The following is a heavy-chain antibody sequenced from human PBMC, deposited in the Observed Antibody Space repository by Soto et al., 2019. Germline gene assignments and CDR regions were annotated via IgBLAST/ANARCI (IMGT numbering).Heavy chain of an antibody. Sequence: GGSLSLSCHCSGFRFSEHAMTWVRPAPGKGLEWVGFIRNTPYGGTTDYAASVRGRFTISRDDSASIAYLQMNSLKTEDSGLYYCSRGSFGYYGPWGPGTLVTVSS. CDR2: IRNTPYGGTT. D-gene: IGHD2-2*03. V-gene: IGHV3-49*04. CDR3: SRGSFGYYGP. J-gene: IGHJ5*02. CDR1: GFRFSEHA.